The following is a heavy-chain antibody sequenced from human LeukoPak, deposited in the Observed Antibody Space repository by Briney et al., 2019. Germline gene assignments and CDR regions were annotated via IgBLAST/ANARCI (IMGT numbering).Heavy chain of an antibody. CDR2: ITQSGGA. V-gene: IGHV4-34*01. D-gene: IGHD1-26*01. CDR3: ARRPRNTGSDDGPSGLDY. J-gene: IGHJ4*02. Sequence: PSETLSLTCAVYGESFSGFFWSWIRQPPGKGLEWIGEITQSGGANYNPSLKSRVTISVDTSKNQFSLKLSSMTAADTGVYYCARRPRNTGSDDGPSGLDYWGQGTLVTVSS. CDR1: GESFSGFF.